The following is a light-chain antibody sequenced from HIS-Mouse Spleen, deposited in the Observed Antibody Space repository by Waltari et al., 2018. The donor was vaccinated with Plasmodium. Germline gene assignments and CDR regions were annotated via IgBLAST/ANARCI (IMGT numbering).Light chain of an antibody. CDR3: QTWGTGIRV. Sequence: QLVLTQSPSASASLGASVKLTCTLSSGHSSYAIAWHQQQPEKGPRYLMKLNSGGRHSKGAGIPGRFSGSSSGAERYLTVSSLQSEDEADYYCQTWGTGIRVFGGGTKLTVL. V-gene: IGLV4-69*01. CDR2: LNSGGRH. J-gene: IGLJ3*02. CDR1: SGHSSYA.